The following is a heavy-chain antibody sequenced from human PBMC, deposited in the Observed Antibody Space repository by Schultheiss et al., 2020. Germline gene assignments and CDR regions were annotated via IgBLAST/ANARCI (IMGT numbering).Heavy chain of an antibody. CDR2: IYYSGST. D-gene: IGHD3/OR15-3a*01. V-gene: IGHV4-61*05. CDR1: GGSISSSSYY. CDR3: ARLDKTSRGASDY. Sequence: SETLSLTCTVSGGSISSSSYYWGWIRQAPGKGLEWIGYIYYSGSTNYNPSLKSRVTISVDTSKNQFSLKLSSVTAADTAVYYCARLDKTSRGASDYWGQGTLVTVSS. J-gene: IGHJ4*02.